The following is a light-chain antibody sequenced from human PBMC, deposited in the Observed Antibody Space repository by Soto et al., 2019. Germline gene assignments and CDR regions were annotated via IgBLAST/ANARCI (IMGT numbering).Light chain of an antibody. CDR2: KTS. J-gene: IGKJ2*01. CDR1: QSFSSW. CDR3: QQYNTYPYT. V-gene: IGKV1-5*03. Sequence: DIQMTQFTSTLSASVGDRVTITCRASQSFSSWLAWYQQKPGKAPKLLIYKTSSLESGVPSRFSGSGSGTEFNLTISSLQPDDFATYYCQQYNTYPYTFGQGTKLEIK.